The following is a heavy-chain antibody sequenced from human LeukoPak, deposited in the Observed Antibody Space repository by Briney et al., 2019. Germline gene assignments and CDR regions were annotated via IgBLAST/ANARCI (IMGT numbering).Heavy chain of an antibody. CDR1: GYTFNGNY. J-gene: IGHJ5*02. CDR2: INPNSGGA. Sequence: GASVKVSCKASGYTFNGNYMHWVRQAPGQGLEWMGWINPNSGGANYAQKFQGRVTMTRDTSISTAYMELSSLRSDDTAVYYCARLASQGVSWFDPWGQGTLVTVSS. CDR3: ARLASQGVSWFDP. V-gene: IGHV1-2*02. D-gene: IGHD2-8*01.